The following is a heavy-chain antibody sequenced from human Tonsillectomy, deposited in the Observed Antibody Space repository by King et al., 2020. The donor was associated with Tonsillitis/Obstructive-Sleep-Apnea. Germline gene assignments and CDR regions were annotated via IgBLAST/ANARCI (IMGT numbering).Heavy chain of an antibody. D-gene: IGHD3-10*01. CDR2: IGRIVDMG. CDR1: GGTFSSYD. J-gene: IGHJ5*02. CDR3: AREGSGRGSWGYNLFDP. Sequence: QLVQSGAEVKKPGSSVKVSCKASGGTFSSYDISWVRQAPGQGLEWMGRIGRIVDMGQYAQRLAQKFQGRVSITADTSTSTAYMELSSLRSEDTAVYYGAREGSGRGSWGYNLFDPWGQGTLVTVSS. V-gene: IGHV1-69*04.